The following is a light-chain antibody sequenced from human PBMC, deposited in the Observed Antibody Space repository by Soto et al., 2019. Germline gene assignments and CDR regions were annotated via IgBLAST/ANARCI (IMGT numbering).Light chain of an antibody. Sequence: QSALTQPASVSGSPGQSITISCTGTSSDVGGYNYVSWYQQHPGKAPKLMIYDVSNRPSGVSNRFSGSKSGNTASLTISGPQAEDEDYYYCSSYTSSSTLVFGGGTKVTVL. CDR1: SSDVGGYNY. V-gene: IGLV2-14*01. CDR3: SSYTSSSTLV. J-gene: IGLJ2*01. CDR2: DVS.